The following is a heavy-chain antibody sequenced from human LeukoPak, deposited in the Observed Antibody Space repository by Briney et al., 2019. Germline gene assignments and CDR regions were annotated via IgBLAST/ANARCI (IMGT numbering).Heavy chain of an antibody. D-gene: IGHD1-26*01. CDR2: IYYSGST. J-gene: IGHJ3*02. CDR1: GGSISSYY. Sequence: SETLSLTCTVSGGSISSYYWSWIRQPPGKGLEWIGYIYYSGSTNYNPSLKSRVTISVDTSKNQFSLKPSSVTAADTAVYYCARSSIVGATGSFDIWGQGTMVTVSS. CDR3: ARSSIVGATGSFDI. V-gene: IGHV4-59*01.